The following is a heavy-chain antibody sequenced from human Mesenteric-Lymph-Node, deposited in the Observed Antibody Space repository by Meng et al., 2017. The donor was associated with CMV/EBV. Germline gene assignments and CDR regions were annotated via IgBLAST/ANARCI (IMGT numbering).Heavy chain of an antibody. CDR2: IYYSGST. CDR1: GGSISSYY. Sequence: ESLKISCTVSGGSISSYYWSWIRQPPGKGLEWIGYIYYSGSTNYNPSLKSRVTISVDTSKNQFSLKLSSVTAADTAVYYCARGEEAYYDILTWGQGTLVTVSS. CDR3: ARGEEAYYDILT. J-gene: IGHJ4*02. V-gene: IGHV4-59*01. D-gene: IGHD3-9*01.